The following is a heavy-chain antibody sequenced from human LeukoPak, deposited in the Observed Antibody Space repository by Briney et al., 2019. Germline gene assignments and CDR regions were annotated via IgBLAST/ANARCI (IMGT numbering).Heavy chain of an antibody. CDR2: IIPIFGTA. D-gene: IGHD2-21*02. V-gene: IGHV1-69*01. Sequence: SVKVSCKASGGTFSSYAISWVRQAPGQGLEWMGGIIPIFGTANYAQKFQGRVTITADESTSTAYMELSSLGSEDTAVYYCARSGKWVVTAQNWFDPWGQGTLVTVSS. CDR3: ARSGKWVVTAQNWFDP. J-gene: IGHJ5*02. CDR1: GGTFSSYA.